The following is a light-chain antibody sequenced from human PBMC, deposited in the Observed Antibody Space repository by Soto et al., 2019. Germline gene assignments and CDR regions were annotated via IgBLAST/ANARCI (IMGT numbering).Light chain of an antibody. CDR1: QSVSGN. CDR3: QQYNNWPPA. V-gene: IGKV3-15*01. J-gene: IGKJ1*01. Sequence: EIVMAQSPATLSVSPGERATLSCRASQSVSGNLAWYQQKPGQAPRLLIYGASTRATGIPARFSGSGSGKEFTLTISSLQSEEFAVYYCQQYNNWPPAFGQGTKVEIK. CDR2: GAS.